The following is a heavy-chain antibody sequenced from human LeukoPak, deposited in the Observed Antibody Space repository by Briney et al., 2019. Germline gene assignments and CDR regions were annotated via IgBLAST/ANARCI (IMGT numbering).Heavy chain of an antibody. CDR1: GLTFSSYE. CDR2: ISNRGRTI. J-gene: IGHJ3*02. V-gene: IGHV3-48*03. Sequence: GGSLRLSCEASGLTFSSYEMSWVRQAPGKGLEWVSYISNRGRTIYYADSVKGRFTISRDNAKNSLYLQMNSLRVEDTAVYYCARKFAPGAFDIWGQRTMVTVSS. D-gene: IGHD3-10*01. CDR3: ARKFAPGAFDI.